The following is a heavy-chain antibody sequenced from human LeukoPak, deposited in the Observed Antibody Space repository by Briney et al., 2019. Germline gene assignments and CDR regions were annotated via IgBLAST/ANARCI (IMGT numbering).Heavy chain of an antibody. CDR2: IRYDGSNK. D-gene: IGHD4-17*01. CDR1: GFTFSSYG. CDR3: AKDGYGDYDY. V-gene: IGHV3-30*02. J-gene: IGHJ4*02. Sequence: QPGGSLRLSCAASGFTFSSYGMHWVRQAPGKGLEWVAFIRYDGSNKYYADSVKGRFTISRDNSNNSLYLQMNSLRTEDSALYYCAKDGYGDYDYWGQGTLVTVSS.